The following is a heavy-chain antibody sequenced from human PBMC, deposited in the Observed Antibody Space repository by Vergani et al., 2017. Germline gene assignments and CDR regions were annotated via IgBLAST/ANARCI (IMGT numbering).Heavy chain of an antibody. J-gene: IGHJ4*02. Sequence: HVQLQESGPGLVKPSETLSLTCTVSGGSISSYYWSWIRQPPGKGLEWIGYIYYSGSTNYNPSLKSRVTISVDTSKNQFSLKLSSVTAADTAVYYCARAPLRYFDWLPQGYFDYWGQGTLVTVSS. D-gene: IGHD3-9*01. CDR3: ARAPLRYFDWLPQGYFDY. V-gene: IGHV4-59*08. CDR1: GGSISSYY. CDR2: IYYSGST.